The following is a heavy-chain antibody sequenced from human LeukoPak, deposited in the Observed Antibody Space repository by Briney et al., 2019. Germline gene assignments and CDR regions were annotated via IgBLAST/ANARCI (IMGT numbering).Heavy chain of an antibody. V-gene: IGHV3-33*05. D-gene: IGHD3-3*01. Sequence: GGSLRLSCAASGFTFSRYGMHWVRQAPGKGLDWVAFIPYDGSNKYYADSVKGRFTISRDNSKNTLYLHMNSLSGEDTAVYYCARGRRTDFHYYNYMDVWGKGTAVTVSS. J-gene: IGHJ6*03. CDR2: IPYDGSNK. CDR3: ARGRRTDFHYYNYMDV. CDR1: GFTFSRYG.